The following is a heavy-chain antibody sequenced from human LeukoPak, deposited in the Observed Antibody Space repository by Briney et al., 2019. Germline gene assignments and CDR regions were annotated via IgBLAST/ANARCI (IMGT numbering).Heavy chain of an antibody. J-gene: IGHJ5*02. CDR2: INHSGST. Sequence: PSETLSLTCAVYGGSFSGYYWSWIRQPPGKGLEWIGEINHSGSTNYNPSLKSRVTISVDTSKNQFSLKLSSVTAADTAAYYCARGLRAVAGKRSWFDPWGQGTLVTVSS. CDR3: ARGLRAVAGKRSWFDP. D-gene: IGHD6-19*01. V-gene: IGHV4-34*01. CDR1: GGSFSGYY.